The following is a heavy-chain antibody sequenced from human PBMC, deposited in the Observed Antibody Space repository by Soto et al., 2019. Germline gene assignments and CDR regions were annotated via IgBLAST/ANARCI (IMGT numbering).Heavy chain of an antibody. Sequence: EVPLVESGGGLVQPGRSLRLSCAASGFTFDDYAMHWVRQPPGKGLEWVSGITWHRGIIGYADSVKGRFTISKYNAKNTLYLEMNRLRPADTAMYVCAKDQGYSTSYYGYVDLWGRGTLVTVSS. J-gene: IGHJ2*01. CDR2: ITWHRGII. D-gene: IGHD6-13*01. CDR1: GFTFDDYA. CDR3: AKDQGYSTSYYGYVDL. V-gene: IGHV3-9*01.